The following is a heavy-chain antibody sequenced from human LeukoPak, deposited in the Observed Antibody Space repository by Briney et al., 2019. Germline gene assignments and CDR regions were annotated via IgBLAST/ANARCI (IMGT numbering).Heavy chain of an antibody. D-gene: IGHD3-22*01. Sequence: PSETLSLTCAVYGGSFSGYYWSWIRQPPGKGLEWIGEINHSGSTNYNPSLKSRVTISVDTSKNQFSLKLSSVTAADTAVYYCARGRDSSSYYVSYWGQGTLVTVSS. CDR3: ARGRDSSSYYVSY. CDR1: GGSFSGYY. V-gene: IGHV4-34*01. CDR2: INHSGST. J-gene: IGHJ4*02.